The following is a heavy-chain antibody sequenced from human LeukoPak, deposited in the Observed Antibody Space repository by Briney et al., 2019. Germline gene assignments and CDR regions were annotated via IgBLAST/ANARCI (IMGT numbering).Heavy chain of an antibody. J-gene: IGHJ4*02. CDR1: GGSFSGYY. D-gene: IGHD4-17*01. Sequence: PSETLSLTCAVYGGSFSGYYWSWIRQPPGKGLEWIGSIYYSGSTYYNPSLKSRVTISVDTSKNQFSLKLSSVTAADTAVYYCARDVDYGDYPYYFDYWGQGTLVTVSS. CDR2: IYYSGST. CDR3: ARDVDYGDYPYYFDY. V-gene: IGHV4-34*01.